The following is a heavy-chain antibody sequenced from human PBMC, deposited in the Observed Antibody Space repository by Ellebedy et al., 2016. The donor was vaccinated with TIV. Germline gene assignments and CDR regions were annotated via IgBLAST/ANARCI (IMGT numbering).Heavy chain of an antibody. V-gene: IGHV3-48*02. CDR1: GLTFSSYS. CDR3: ASGYNGGWYGIDQ. Sequence: GESLKISCVASGLTFSSYSMDWVRQAPGRGLEWISYITSGSEVISYADSVKGRFTISRDNAKNSMYLQMNSLRDEDTAVYYCASGYNGGWYGIDQWGQGTLVTVSS. J-gene: IGHJ4*02. CDR2: ITSGSEVI. D-gene: IGHD6-19*01.